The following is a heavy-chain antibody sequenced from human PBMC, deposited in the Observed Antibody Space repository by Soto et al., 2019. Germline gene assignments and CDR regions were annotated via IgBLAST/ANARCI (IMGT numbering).Heavy chain of an antibody. J-gene: IGHJ4*02. Sequence: TLSLTCTVSGGSIISGGYYWSWIRQHPGKDLEWIGYIYYSGSTYYNPSLKSRVTISVDTSKNQFSLKLSSVTAADTAVYYCARDGGLRGLDYWGQGTLVTVSS. CDR3: ARDGGLRGLDY. D-gene: IGHD4-17*01. V-gene: IGHV4-31*03. CDR1: GGSIISGGYY. CDR2: IYYSGST.